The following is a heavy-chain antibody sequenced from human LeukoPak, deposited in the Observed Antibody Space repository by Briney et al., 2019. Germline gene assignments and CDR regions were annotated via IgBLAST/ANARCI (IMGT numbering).Heavy chain of an antibody. CDR3: ARDEGYSGYDLDY. V-gene: IGHV3-7*01. CDR2: IKQDGSEK. D-gene: IGHD5-12*01. J-gene: IGHJ4*02. Sequence: GGSLRLSCAASGFTFSSYWMSWVRQAPGKGLEWVANIKQDGSEKYYVDSVKGRFTISRDNAKNSLYLQMNNLRAEDTAVYYCARDEGYSGYDLDYWGQGTLVTVSS. CDR1: GFTFSSYW.